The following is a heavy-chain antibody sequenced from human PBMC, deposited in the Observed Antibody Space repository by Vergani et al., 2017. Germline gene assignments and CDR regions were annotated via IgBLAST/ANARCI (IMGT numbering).Heavy chain of an antibody. CDR1: GGSFSGYY. Sequence: QVQLQQWGAGLLKPSETLSLTCAVYGGSFSGYYWSWIRQAPGKGLEWIGEINHSGSTNYNPSLKSRVTISVDTSKNQFSLKVSSVTAADTAVYYCARGATTVTPPAYYYYYMDVWGKGTTVTVSS. J-gene: IGHJ6*03. V-gene: IGHV4-34*01. CDR3: ARGATTVTPPAYYYYYMDV. CDR2: INHSGST. D-gene: IGHD4-17*01.